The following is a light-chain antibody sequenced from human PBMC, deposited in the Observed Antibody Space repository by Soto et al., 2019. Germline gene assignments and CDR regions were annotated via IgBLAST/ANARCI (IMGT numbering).Light chain of an antibody. CDR2: GAS. CDR3: QHYGSSLYT. Sequence: IVLTQSPGTLSLSPGERATLSCRASQSVSRSYLAWYQQKPGQAPRLLIYGASSRATGIPDRFSGSGSGTDFTLTISRLEPEDFAVYYCQHYGSSLYTFGQGTKLEIK. CDR1: QSVSRSY. V-gene: IGKV3-20*01. J-gene: IGKJ2*01.